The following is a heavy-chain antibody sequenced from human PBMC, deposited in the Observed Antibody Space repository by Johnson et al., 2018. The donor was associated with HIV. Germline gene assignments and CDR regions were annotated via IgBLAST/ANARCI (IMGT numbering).Heavy chain of an antibody. CDR2: ISYDGSNK. J-gene: IGHJ3*02. V-gene: IGHV3-30-3*01. D-gene: IGHD3-16*01. CDR1: GFTFTIYA. Sequence: QVQLVESGGGLVQPGGSLRLSSEASGFTFTIYAMHWVRQAPGKGLEWVAVISYDGSNKYYADSVKGRFTISRDNSKNTMYLQMNSLRAEDTALYYCAKDRGGAWDAFDIWGQGTMVTVSS. CDR3: AKDRGGAWDAFDI.